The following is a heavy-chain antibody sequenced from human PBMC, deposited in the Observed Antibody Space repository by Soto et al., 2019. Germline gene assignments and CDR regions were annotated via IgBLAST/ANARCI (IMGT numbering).Heavy chain of an antibody. CDR1: GYTFTSYA. J-gene: IGHJ4*02. CDR3: ARDLSDDFWSGYRQFDY. CDR2: INACNGNT. D-gene: IGHD3-3*01. Sequence: ASVKVSCKASGYTFTSYAMHWVRQAPGQRLEWMGWINACNGNTKYSQKLQGRVTMTTDTSTSTAYMELRSLRSDDTAVYYCARDLSDDFWSGYRQFDYWGQGTLVTVSS. V-gene: IGHV1-3*01.